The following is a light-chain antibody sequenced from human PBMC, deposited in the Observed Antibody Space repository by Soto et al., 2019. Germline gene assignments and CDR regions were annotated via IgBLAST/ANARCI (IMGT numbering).Light chain of an antibody. CDR3: QQHHSLPFT. CDR2: DAS. Sequence: DIQMTQSPSSLSASVGDRVTITCQASQDISNHLSWYQQKPGKAPKLLIYDASNVEAGVPSGFSGSGSWTDFTFTISSLQAEKVATYYCQQHHSLPFTFGGGTKVEIK. CDR1: QDISNH. J-gene: IGKJ4*01. V-gene: IGKV1-33*01.